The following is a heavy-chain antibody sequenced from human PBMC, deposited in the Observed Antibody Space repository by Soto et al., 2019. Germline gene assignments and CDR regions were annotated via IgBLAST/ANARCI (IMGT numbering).Heavy chain of an antibody. D-gene: IGHD6-25*01. Sequence: EAQLVQSGGGLVQPGGSLQLSCAASGFTFGGSAVHWVRQASGKGLEWVGRIRSDSARSATAYAASVRGKFTLSRDDSKSTAQRQVSSLEFKDTALSYCGLEGCRRTGGSSLDLWGQGTVV. CDR2: IRSDSARSAT. CDR3: GLEGCRRTGGSSLDL. V-gene: IGHV3-73*01. CDR1: GFTFGGSA. J-gene: IGHJ5*02.